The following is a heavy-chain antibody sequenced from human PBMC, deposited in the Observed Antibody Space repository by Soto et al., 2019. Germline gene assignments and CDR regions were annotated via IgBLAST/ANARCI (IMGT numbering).Heavy chain of an antibody. V-gene: IGHV1-18*01. D-gene: IGHD6-13*01. CDR3: ARTPHYSIAAAPDGMDV. CDR1: GYTFTSYG. J-gene: IGHJ6*02. CDR2: ISAYNGNT. Sequence: ASVKVSCKASGYTFTSYGISWVRQAPGQGLEWMGWISAYNGNTNYAQKLQGRVTMTTDTSTSTAYMELRSLRSDDTAVYYCARTPHYSIAAAPDGMDVWGQGTTVTSP.